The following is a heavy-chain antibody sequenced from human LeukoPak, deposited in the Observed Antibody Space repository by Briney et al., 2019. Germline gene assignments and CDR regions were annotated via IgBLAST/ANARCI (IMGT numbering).Heavy chain of an antibody. CDR1: GFTFSSYG. Sequence: GGSLRLSCAASGFTFSSYGMHWVRQAPGKGLEWVAVISYDGSNKYYADSVKGRFTISRDNSKNTLYLQMNSLRAEDTAVYYCAKDRSDYGGRAFDYWGQGTLVTVSS. CDR3: AKDRSDYGGRAFDY. V-gene: IGHV3-30*18. CDR2: ISYDGSNK. J-gene: IGHJ4*02. D-gene: IGHD4-23*01.